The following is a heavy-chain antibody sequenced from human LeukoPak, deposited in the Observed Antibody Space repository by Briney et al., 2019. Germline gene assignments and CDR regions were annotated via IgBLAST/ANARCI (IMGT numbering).Heavy chain of an antibody. CDR1: GFAFSSYA. J-gene: IGHJ4*02. Sequence: PGGSLRLSCAASGFAFSSYAMHWVRQAPGKGLEYVSAISSNGGSTYYANSVKGRFTISRDNSKNTLYLQMGSLRAEDMAVYYCARDYGSSSPEEGFDYWGQGTLVTVSS. CDR2: ISSNGGST. CDR3: ARDYGSSSPEEGFDY. V-gene: IGHV3-64*01. D-gene: IGHD6-6*01.